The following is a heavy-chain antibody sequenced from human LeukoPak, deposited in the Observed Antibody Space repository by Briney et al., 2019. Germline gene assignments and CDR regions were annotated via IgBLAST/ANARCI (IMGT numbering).Heavy chain of an antibody. CDR1: GDSLSSNSAA. V-gene: IGHV6-1*01. J-gene: IGHJ6*02. CDR2: TDYRSKWYN. Sequence: SQTLSLTCAISGDSLSSNSAAWNWIRQSPSRGLEWLGRTDYRSKWYNDYAVSVKSRITINPDTSKNQFSLQLNYVTPEDTAVYYCAREKDDSSGYYYYYYGMDVWGQGTTVTVSS. CDR3: AREKDDSSGYYYYYYGMDV. D-gene: IGHD3-22*01.